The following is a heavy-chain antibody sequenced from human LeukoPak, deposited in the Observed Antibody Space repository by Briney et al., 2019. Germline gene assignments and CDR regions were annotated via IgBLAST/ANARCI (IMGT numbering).Heavy chain of an antibody. CDR3: ATERGGIVVVPAATHYFDY. J-gene: IGHJ4*02. CDR2: IIPIFGTA. CDR1: GGTFSSYA. D-gene: IGHD2-2*01. Sequence: SVKVSCKASGGTFSSYAISWVRQAPGQGLEWMGGIIPIFGTANYAQKFQGRVTITADESTSTAYMELSSLRSDDTAVYYCATERGGIVVVPAATHYFDYWGQGTLVTVSS. V-gene: IGHV1-69*13.